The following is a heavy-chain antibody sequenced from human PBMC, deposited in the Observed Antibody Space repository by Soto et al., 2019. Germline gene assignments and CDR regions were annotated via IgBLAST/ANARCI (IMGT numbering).Heavy chain of an antibody. CDR1: CGSFSGYY. Sequence: QVQLQQWGAGLLKPSETLSLTCAVYCGSFSGYYWSWIRQPPGKGLEWIGEINHSGSTNYNPSVKSRVHMSVDTSRDQSSLMVSSVTDAYTVVYYCARASGFDCWGQGTVVTVSS. D-gene: IGHD6-6*01. J-gene: IGHJ4*02. V-gene: IGHV4-34*01. CDR2: INHSGST. CDR3: ARASGFDC.